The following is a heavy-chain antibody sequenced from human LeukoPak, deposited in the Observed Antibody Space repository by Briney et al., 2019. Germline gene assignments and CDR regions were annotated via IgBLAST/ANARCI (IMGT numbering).Heavy chain of an antibody. CDR3: ATDKGGVADAFDI. D-gene: IGHD2-15*01. Sequence: GASVKVFCRVSGHTLTGLSMHWVRQAPGKGLECMGGFDPEDGETIYAQKFQGRVTMTEDTSTDTAYMELSSLRSEYTAVYYCATDKGGVADAFDICGQGTMVTVSS. V-gene: IGHV1-24*01. CDR2: FDPEDGET. J-gene: IGHJ3*02. CDR1: GHTLTGLS.